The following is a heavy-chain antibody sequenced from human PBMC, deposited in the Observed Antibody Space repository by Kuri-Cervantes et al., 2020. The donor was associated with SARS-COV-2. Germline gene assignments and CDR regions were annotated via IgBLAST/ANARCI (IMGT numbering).Heavy chain of an antibody. D-gene: IGHD3-3*01. Sequence: GESLKISCAASGFTFSSYAMSWVRQAPGKGLEWVSAISGSGGSTYYADSVKGRFTISRDNSKNTLYLQMNSLRAEDTAVYYCAKATVRFLEWLQYYDYYGMDVWGQGTTVTVSS. V-gene: IGHV3-23*01. J-gene: IGHJ6*02. CDR1: GFTFSSYA. CDR3: AKATVRFLEWLQYYDYYGMDV. CDR2: ISGSGGST.